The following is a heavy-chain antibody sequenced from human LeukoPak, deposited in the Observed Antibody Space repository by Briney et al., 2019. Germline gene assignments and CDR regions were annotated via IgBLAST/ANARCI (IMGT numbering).Heavy chain of an antibody. D-gene: IGHD2-2*01. CDR1: GFTFSSYG. CDR3: ANTYCSSTSCYPNWFDP. CDR2: ISYDGSNK. Sequence: GGSLRLSCAASGFTFSSYGMHWVRQAPGKGLEWVAVISYDGSNKYYADSVKGRFTISRDNSKNTLYLQMNSLRAEDTAVYYCANTYCSSTSCYPNWFDPWGQGTLVTVSS. V-gene: IGHV3-30*18. J-gene: IGHJ5*02.